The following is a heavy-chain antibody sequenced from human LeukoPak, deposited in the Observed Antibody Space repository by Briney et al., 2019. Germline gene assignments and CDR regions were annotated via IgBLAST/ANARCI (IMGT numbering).Heavy chain of an antibody. V-gene: IGHV4-4*07. D-gene: IGHD3-3*01. CDR1: GGSISTHY. J-gene: IGHJ4*02. Sequence: SETLSLTCTVSGGSISTHYWSWIRQPAGKGLEWIGRIHINGNTNYNPSLKSRVTMSVDMSKNQFSLKLSSVTAADTAVYYCARIYDFWGNSIYYFDYWGQGALVTVSS. CDR3: ARIYDFWGNSIYYFDY. CDR2: IHINGNT.